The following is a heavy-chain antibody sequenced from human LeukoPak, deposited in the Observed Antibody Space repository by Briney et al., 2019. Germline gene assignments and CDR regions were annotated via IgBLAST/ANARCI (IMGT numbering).Heavy chain of an antibody. CDR2: IIPIFGTA. CDR1: GGTFSSYA. V-gene: IGHV1-69*01. D-gene: IGHD3-3*01. J-gene: IGHJ6*03. CDR3: ARLTLGVVIIPDYYYMDV. Sequence: SVKVSCKAFGGTFSSYAISWVRQAPGQGLEWMGGIIPIFGTANYAQKFQGRVTITADESTSTAYMELSSLRSEDTAVYYCARLTLGVVIIPDYYYMDVWGKGTTVTVSS.